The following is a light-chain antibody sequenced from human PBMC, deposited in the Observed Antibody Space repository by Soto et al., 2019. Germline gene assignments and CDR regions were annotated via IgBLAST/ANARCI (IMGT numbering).Light chain of an antibody. V-gene: IGKV3-11*01. CDR2: DAS. Sequence: EIVFTQSPATLSLSPGERATLSCRASQSVSSYLAWYQQKPDQAPRLLIYDASNRATGIPARFSGSGSGTDFTLTISSLEPEDFAVYYCQQRSNWPPITFGQGTRLEIK. CDR3: QQRSNWPPIT. CDR1: QSVSSY. J-gene: IGKJ5*01.